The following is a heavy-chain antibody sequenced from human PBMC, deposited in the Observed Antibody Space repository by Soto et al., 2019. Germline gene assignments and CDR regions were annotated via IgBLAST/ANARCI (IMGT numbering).Heavy chain of an antibody. D-gene: IGHD3-9*01. J-gene: IGHJ6*02. CDR3: AREGYFDWLYYYYYGMDV. CDR1: GDSVSSNSAA. V-gene: IGHV6-1*01. Sequence: KQSQTLSLTCAISGDSVSSNSAAWNWIRQSPSRGLEWLGRTYYRSKWYNDYAVSVKSRITINPDTSKNQFSLQLNSVTPEATAVYYCAREGYFDWLYYYYYGMDVWGQGTTVTVSS. CDR2: TYYRSKWYN.